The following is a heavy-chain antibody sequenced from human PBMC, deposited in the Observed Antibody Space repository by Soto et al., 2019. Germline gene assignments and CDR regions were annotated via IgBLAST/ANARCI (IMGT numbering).Heavy chain of an antibody. V-gene: IGHV1-69*13. D-gene: IGHD5-18*01. Sequence: SVKVSCKASGGTFSSYAISWVRQAPGQGLEWMGGIIPIIGTANYAQKFQGRVTITADEYTSTAYMELSSLRSEDTAVYYCARTTFRSYCYLVKYYYYYGMDVWGQGTTVTVSS. CDR2: IIPIIGTA. J-gene: IGHJ6*02. CDR3: ARTTFRSYCYLVKYYYYYGMDV. CDR1: GGTFSSYA.